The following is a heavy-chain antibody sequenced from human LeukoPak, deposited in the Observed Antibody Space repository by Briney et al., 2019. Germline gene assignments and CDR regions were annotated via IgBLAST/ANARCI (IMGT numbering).Heavy chain of an antibody. D-gene: IGHD6-13*01. J-gene: IGHJ6*03. CDR2: ISWDGGST. Sequence: GGSLRLSCAASGFTFDDYTMHWVRQAPGKGLEWVSLISWDGGSTYYADSVKGRFTISRDNSKNSLYLQMNSLRTEDTALYYCAKDIGNSSPRYMDVWGKGTTVTVSS. CDR3: AKDIGNSSPRYMDV. CDR1: GFTFDDYT. V-gene: IGHV3-43*01.